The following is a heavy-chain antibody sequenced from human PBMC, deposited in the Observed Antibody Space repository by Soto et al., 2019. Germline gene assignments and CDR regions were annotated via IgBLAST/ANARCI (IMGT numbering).Heavy chain of an antibody. CDR1: GFTFSSYS. J-gene: IGHJ6*03. CDR2: ISSSSSTI. V-gene: IGHV3-48*01. D-gene: IGHD4-17*01. Sequence: EVQLVEAGGGLVQPGGSLRLSCAASGFTFSSYSMNWVIQAPGKGLEWVSYISSSSSTIYYADSVKGRFTLSRDNAKNSMYLQMNSLRAEDTAVYYCATERGDYGDHYYSYYMDVWGKGTTVTVSS. CDR3: ATERGDYGDHYYSYYMDV.